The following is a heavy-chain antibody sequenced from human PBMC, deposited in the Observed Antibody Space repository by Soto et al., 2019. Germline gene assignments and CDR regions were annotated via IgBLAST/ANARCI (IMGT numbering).Heavy chain of an antibody. CDR2: ITGGGENT. V-gene: IGHV3-23*01. J-gene: IGHJ5*02. CDR1: GFTFSSYA. Sequence: GGSLRLSCAASGFTFSSYAMSWVRQAPGKGLEWVSSITGGGENTHYADSVKGRFTISRDNSKNTLSLQMNSLRVEDTAVYHCAKGRLAVAAPYSWFDPWGQGTLVTVS. D-gene: IGHD6-19*01. CDR3: AKGRLAVAAPYSWFDP.